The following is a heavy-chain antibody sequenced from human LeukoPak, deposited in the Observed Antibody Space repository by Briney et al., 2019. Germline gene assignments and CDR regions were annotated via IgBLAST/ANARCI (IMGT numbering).Heavy chain of an antibody. CDR3: ARFKDCGGGPNSDYFDY. D-gene: IGHD4-23*01. CDR1: GGSISSGGYS. CDR2: IFHSGST. V-gene: IGHV4-30-2*01. J-gene: IGHJ4*02. Sequence: PSETLSLTCAVSGGSISSGGYSWTWIRQPLGKGLEWIGYIFHSGSTYYNPSLKSRVTISIDRSKNQFSLELISVTAADTAVYYCARFKDCGGGPNSDYFDYWGQGTLVTVSS.